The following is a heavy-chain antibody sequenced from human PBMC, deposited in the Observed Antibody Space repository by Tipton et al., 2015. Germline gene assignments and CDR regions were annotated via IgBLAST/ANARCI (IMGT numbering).Heavy chain of an antibody. V-gene: IGHV4-38-2*01. CDR2: ISHSGNT. Sequence: TLSLTCAVSAYSISSDYYWGWIRQPPGKGLEWIGSISHSGNTYYNPSLKSQVTMSRDTSKNHFSRKLTSVNTADTAVYYCACQDYDSLTRDYQTVDYWGQEAPVTVSP. D-gene: IGHD3-9*01. CDR1: AYSISSDYY. J-gene: IGHJ4*02. CDR3: ACQDYDSLTRDYQTVDY.